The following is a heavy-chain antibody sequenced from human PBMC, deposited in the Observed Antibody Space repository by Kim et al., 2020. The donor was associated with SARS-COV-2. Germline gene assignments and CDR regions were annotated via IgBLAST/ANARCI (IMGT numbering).Heavy chain of an antibody. CDR1: GYTFTSYG. CDR3: ARIARCSSTSCYHFYYYGMDV. CDR2: ISAYNGNT. J-gene: IGHJ6*02. D-gene: IGHD2-2*01. Sequence: ASVKVSCKASGYTFTSYGISWVRQAPGQGLEWMGWISAYNGNTNYAQKLQGRVTMTTDTSTSTAYMELRSLRSDDTAVYYCARIARCSSTSCYHFYYYGMDVWGQGTTVTVSS. V-gene: IGHV1-18*01.